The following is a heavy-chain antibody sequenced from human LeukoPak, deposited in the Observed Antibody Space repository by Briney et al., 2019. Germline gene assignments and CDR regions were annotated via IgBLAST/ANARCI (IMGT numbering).Heavy chain of an antibody. V-gene: IGHV3-23*01. Sequence: QPGASLRLSCAASGFTFSSYAINWVRQAPGKGLEWVSTVSATGGRTYYADSVNGRLTISRDNSNNTLYIHMNSLRAEDTAVYYCAKSPSNNFYYFDYWGQGILVTVSS. D-gene: IGHD3-10*01. CDR1: GFTFSSYA. J-gene: IGHJ4*02. CDR3: AKSPSNNFYYFDY. CDR2: VSATGGRT.